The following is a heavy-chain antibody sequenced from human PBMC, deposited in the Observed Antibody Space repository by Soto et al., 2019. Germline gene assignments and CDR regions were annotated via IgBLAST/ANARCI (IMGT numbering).Heavy chain of an antibody. V-gene: IGHV3-33*01. CDR3: ARGNYDFSTWPRTNWFDP. Sequence: GGSLRLSCAASGFTFSSYGMHWVRQAPGKGLEWVAVIWYDGSNKYYADSVKGRFTISRDNSKNTLYLQMNSLRAEDTAVYYCARGNYDFSTWPRTNWFDPWGQGTLVTVSS. D-gene: IGHD3-3*01. CDR1: GFTFSSYG. CDR2: IWYDGSNK. J-gene: IGHJ5*02.